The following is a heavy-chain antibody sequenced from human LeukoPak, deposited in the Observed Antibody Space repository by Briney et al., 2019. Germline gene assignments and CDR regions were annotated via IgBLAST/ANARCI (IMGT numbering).Heavy chain of an antibody. J-gene: IGHJ4*02. CDR3: ARSGGVTGTTRY. CDR1: GGSISSGGYY. D-gene: IGHD1-7*01. CDR2: IYHSGST. Sequence: SETLSLTCTVSGGSISSGGYYWSWIRQPPGKGLEWIGYIYHSGSTYYNPSLKSRVTISVDRSKNQFSLKLSSVTAADTAVYYCARSGGVTGTTRYWGQGTLVTVSS. V-gene: IGHV4-30-2*01.